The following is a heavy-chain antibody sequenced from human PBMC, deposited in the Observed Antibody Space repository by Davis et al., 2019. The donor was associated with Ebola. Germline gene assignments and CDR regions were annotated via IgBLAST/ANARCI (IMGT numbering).Heavy chain of an antibody. D-gene: IGHD6-19*01. CDR2: IYYSGST. J-gene: IGHJ2*01. CDR3: ARAGGWYRWYFDL. Sequence: PSETLSLTCAVSGGSISSYYWGWIRQPPGKGLEWIGYIYYSGSTNYNPSLKSRVTISVDTSKNQFSLKLSSVTAADTAVYYCARAGGWYRWYFDLWGRGTLVTVSS. V-gene: IGHV4-59*01. CDR1: GGSISSYY.